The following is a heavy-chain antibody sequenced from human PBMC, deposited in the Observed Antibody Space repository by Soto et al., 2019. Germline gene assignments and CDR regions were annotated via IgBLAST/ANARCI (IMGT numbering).Heavy chain of an antibody. Sequence: ASVKVSCKASGYTFTGYYMHWVRQAPGQGLEWMGWINPNSGGTNYAQKFQGWVTMTRDTSISTAYMELNRLRSDDTAVYYCARDSSXHSVVAAIDYYYYGMDVWGQGTTVTVSS. CDR2: INPNSGGT. J-gene: IGHJ6*02. CDR1: GYTFTGYY. V-gene: IGHV1-2*04. D-gene: IGHD2-15*01. CDR3: ARDSSXHSVVAAIDYYYYGMDV.